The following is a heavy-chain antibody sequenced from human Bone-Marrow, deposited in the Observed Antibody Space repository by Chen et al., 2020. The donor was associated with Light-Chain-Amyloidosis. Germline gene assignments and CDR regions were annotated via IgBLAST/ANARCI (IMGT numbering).Heavy chain of an antibody. CDR3: AKRPPYPSIYGMDV. J-gene: IGHJ6*02. CDR2: ISGSGGST. Sequence: EVQLVESGGGLVKPGGSLRLSCEASGLPFSSYSMNWVRQTPGKGLEWVSGISGSGGSTYYADSVKGRFTISRDNSKNTLYLQMNSLRAEDTAVYYCAKRPPYPSIYGMDVCGQGTTVTVSS. CDR1: GLPFSSYS. D-gene: IGHD2-21*01. V-gene: IGHV3-23*04.